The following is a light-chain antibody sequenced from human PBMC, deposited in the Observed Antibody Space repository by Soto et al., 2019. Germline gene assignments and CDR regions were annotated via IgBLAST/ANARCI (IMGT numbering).Light chain of an antibody. CDR1: SSDVGGYNY. Sequence: QSALTQPASVSGSPGQSITISCTGTSSDVGGYNYVSWHQQYPGKAPKLMIYDVSSRPSGVSKRFSGSKSGNTASLTISGLQAEDEADYYCSSYTSSSTLVFGGGTKLTVL. CDR2: DVS. V-gene: IGLV2-14*01. CDR3: SSYTSSSTLV. J-gene: IGLJ2*01.